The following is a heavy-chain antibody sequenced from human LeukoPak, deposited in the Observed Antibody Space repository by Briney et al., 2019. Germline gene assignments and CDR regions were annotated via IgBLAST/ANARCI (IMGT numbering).Heavy chain of an antibody. CDR1: GGSMSTYY. V-gene: IGHV4-59*01. D-gene: IGHD1-14*01. CDR2: IYYTGST. J-gene: IGHJ4*02. Sequence: SETLSLTCTVSGGSMSTYYWTWIRQPPGKGLEWIGFIYYTGSTNYNPSLKSRVTISVDTSKNQFSLKLSSVTAADTAVYYCAGMRITTLTVRTLDYWGQGTLVTVSS. CDR3: AGMRITTLTVRTLDY.